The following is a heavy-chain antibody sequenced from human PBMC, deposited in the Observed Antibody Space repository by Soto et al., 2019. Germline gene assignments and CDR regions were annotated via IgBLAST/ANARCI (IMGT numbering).Heavy chain of an antibody. D-gene: IGHD3-10*01. CDR3: ARDRVASFRGVDYYHYYMGV. Sequence: SETLSLTCTVSGGSISSYYWSWIRQPPGKGLEWIGYIYYSGSTNYNPSLKSRVTISVDTSKNQFSLKLRSVTAAATAVYYCARDRVASFRGVDYYHYYMGVWGQGTTVPVSS. CDR2: IYYSGST. J-gene: IGHJ6*03. V-gene: IGHV4-59*01. CDR1: GGSISSYY.